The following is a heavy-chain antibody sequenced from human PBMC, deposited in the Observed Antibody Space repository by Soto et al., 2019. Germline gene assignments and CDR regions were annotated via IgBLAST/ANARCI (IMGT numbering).Heavy chain of an antibody. CDR1: GGSFSGYY. J-gene: IGHJ6*02. D-gene: IGHD3-9*01. V-gene: IGHV4-34*01. CDR3: ARGSLLLRYFGPPYYYGMDV. CDR2: INHSGST. Sequence: SETLSLTCAVYGGSFSGYYWSWIRQPPGKGLEWIGEINHSGSTNYNPSLKSRVTISVDTPKNQFSLKLSSVTAADTAVYYCARGSLLLRYFGPPYYYGMDVWGQGTTVTVSS.